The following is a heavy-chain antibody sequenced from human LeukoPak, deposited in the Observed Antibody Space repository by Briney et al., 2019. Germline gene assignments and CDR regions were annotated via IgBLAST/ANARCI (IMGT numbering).Heavy chain of an antibody. Sequence: ASVKVSCKASGYTFTNYDINWVRQATGQGLEWMGWMNPTSGNTGYAQKFQGRVTMTRNTSISTAYMELSSLSSGDTAMYYCARDRKGIVAAIPFDYWGQGTLVTVSS. V-gene: IGHV1-8*01. CDR2: MNPTSGNT. J-gene: IGHJ4*02. CDR3: ARDRKGIVAAIPFDY. CDR1: GYTFTNYD. D-gene: IGHD6-13*01.